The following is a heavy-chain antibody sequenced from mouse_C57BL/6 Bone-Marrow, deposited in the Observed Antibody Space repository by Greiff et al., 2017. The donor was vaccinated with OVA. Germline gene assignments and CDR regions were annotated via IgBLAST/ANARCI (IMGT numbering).Heavy chain of an antibody. Sequence: VQLQQSGAELVRPGASVTLSCKASGYTFTAYEMHWVTQTPVHGLAWIGAIDPETGGTAYNQKFKGKAILTADKSSSTAYMELRSLTSEDSAVYYCTREGWDYFDDWGQGTTLTVSS. CDR3: TREGWDYFDD. CDR2: IDPETGGT. CDR1: GYTFTAYE. J-gene: IGHJ2*01. V-gene: IGHV1-15*01. D-gene: IGHD3-3*01.